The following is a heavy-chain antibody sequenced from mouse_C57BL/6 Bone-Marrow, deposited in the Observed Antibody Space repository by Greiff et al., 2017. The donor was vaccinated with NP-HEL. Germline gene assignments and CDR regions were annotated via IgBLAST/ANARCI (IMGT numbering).Heavy chain of an antibody. J-gene: IGHJ3*01. V-gene: IGHV7-3*01. CDR2: IRNKANGYTT. CDR3: ARSGSNYWLAY. Sequence: EVKLMESGGGLVQPGGSLSLSCAASGFTFTDYYMSWVRQPPGKALEWLGFIRNKANGYTTEYSASVKGRFTISRDNSQSILYLQMNALRAEDSATYYCARSGSNYWLAYWGQGTLVTVSA. D-gene: IGHD2-5*01. CDR1: GFTFTDYY.